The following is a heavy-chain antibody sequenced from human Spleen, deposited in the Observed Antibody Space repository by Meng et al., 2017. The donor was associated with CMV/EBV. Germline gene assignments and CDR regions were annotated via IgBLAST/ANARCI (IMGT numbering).Heavy chain of an antibody. CDR3: AKSRLVGATTDY. CDR1: GGSVSSSSYY. V-gene: IGHV4-61*01. CDR2: INYSGST. J-gene: IGHJ4*02. D-gene: IGHD1-26*01. Sequence: SETLSLTCTVSGGSVSSSSYYWSWIRQPPGKGLEWIGYINYSGSTNYNPSLKSRLTISVDTSKNQFSLKLSSVTAADTALYYCAKSRLVGATTDYWGQGTLVTVSS.